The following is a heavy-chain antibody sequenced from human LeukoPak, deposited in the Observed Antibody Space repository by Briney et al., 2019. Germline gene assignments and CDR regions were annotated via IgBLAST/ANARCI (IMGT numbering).Heavy chain of an antibody. CDR2: INSDGSST. Sequence: PGGSLRLSCAASGFTFSSYWMHWVRQAPGKGLEWVSRINSDGSSTNYADSVKGRFTISRDNAKNTLYLQMNSLRAEDTAVYYCVRYYNNWGQGTLVTVSS. CDR3: VRYYNN. V-gene: IGHV3-74*01. CDR1: GFTFSSYW. J-gene: IGHJ4*02. D-gene: IGHD3-22*01.